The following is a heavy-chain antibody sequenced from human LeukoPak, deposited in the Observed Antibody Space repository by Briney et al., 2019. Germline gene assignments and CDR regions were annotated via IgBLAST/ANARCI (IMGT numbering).Heavy chain of an antibody. D-gene: IGHD6-19*01. CDR2: IIPIFGAA. J-gene: IGHJ6*02. CDR3: ARDLAFIAVAGTYYYYYGMNV. V-gene: IGHV1-69*13. CDR1: GGTFSSYA. Sequence: SVKVSCKASGGTFSSYAISWVRQAPGQGLEWMGGIIPIFGAANYAQKFQGRVTITADESTSTAYMELSSLRSEDTAVYYCARDLAFIAVAGTYYYYYGMNVWGQGTTVTVSS.